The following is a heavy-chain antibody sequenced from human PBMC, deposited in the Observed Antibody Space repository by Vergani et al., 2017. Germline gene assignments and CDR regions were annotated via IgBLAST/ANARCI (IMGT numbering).Heavy chain of an antibody. J-gene: IGHJ5*02. Sequence: VQLVESGGGVVQPGRSLRLSCAASGFTFSNYGMNWVRQAPGKGLEWVAIISYDGGNKYYADSVKGRFTISRDNSKNTLYLQMNSLRAEDTAVYYCVKQSMNWFDPWGQGTLVTVSS. CDR1: GFTFSNYG. CDR2: ISYDGGNK. CDR3: VKQSMNWFDP. V-gene: IGHV3-30*18. D-gene: IGHD2-8*01.